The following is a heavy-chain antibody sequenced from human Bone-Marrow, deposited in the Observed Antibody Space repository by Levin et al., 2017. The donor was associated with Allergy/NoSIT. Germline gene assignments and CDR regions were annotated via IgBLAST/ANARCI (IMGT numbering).Heavy chain of an antibody. V-gene: IGHV3-11*05. CDR3: TKEDWWRFDY. J-gene: IGHJ4*02. CDR1: GFSFSAYY. Sequence: GGSLRLSCAVSGFSFSAYYMSWVRQAPGKGLEWISKISKSGSDSNYADSVKGRFTISRDNAKNSLYLEMNSLRVEDTAIYYCTKEDWWRFDYWGQGTLVTVSS. D-gene: IGHD2-8*02. CDR2: ISKSGSDS.